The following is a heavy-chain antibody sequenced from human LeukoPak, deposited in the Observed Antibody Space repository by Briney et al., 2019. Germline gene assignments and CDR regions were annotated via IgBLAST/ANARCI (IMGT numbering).Heavy chain of an antibody. Sequence: SETLSLTCIVSGGSISSYYWSWIRQPPGKGLEWIGYIYYSGSTNYNPSLKSRVTISVDTSKNQFSLKLSSVTAADTAVYYCARAQRGYSGYGRSYYYMDVWGKGTTVTISS. CDR2: IYYSGST. D-gene: IGHD5-12*01. CDR1: GGSISSYY. J-gene: IGHJ6*03. V-gene: IGHV4-59*01. CDR3: ARAQRGYSGYGRSYYYMDV.